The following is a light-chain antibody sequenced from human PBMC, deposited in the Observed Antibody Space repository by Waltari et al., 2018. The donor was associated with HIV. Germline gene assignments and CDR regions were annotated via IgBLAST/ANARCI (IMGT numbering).Light chain of an antibody. CDR1: HSVSSN. J-gene: IGKJ2*01. Sequence: EIVMTQSPATLSVSPGERATLSCRASHSVSSNLAWYQQKPGQAPRLLIYDASTRATGIPGRFSGSGSRTEFTLTISSLQSEDFAVYYCQQYNNWPPYTFGQGTKLEIK. V-gene: IGKV3-15*01. CDR3: QQYNNWPPYT. CDR2: DAS.